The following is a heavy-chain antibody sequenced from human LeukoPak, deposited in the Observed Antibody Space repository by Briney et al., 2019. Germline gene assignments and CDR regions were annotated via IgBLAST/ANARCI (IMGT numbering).Heavy chain of an antibody. J-gene: IGHJ4*02. CDR3: ARIPLYFLGPFDY. V-gene: IGHV4-34*01. D-gene: IGHD3-16*01. Sequence: PSETLSLTCAVYGGSVSGYYWSWIRQPPGKGLEWIGEISHRGRTHYNPSLQGRVTMSVDTSRNQFALEVDSVTAADTAVYYCARIPLYFLGPFDYWGQGILVTVSS. CDR1: GGSVSGYY. CDR2: ISHRGRT.